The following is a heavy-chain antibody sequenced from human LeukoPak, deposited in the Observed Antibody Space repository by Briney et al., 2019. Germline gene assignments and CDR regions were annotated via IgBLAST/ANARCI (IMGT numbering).Heavy chain of an antibody. CDR3: ARHSGDYYDSSGYYGGYYFDY. CDR2: IYYSGST. V-gene: IGHV4-39*01. D-gene: IGHD3-22*01. CDR1: GGSISSSSYY. Sequence: SETLSLTCTVSGGSISSSSYYWGWIRQPPGKGLEWIGSIYYSGSTYYNPSLKSRVTISVDTSTTQFSLKLSSVTAADTAVYYCARHSGDYYDSSGYYGGYYFDYWGQGTLVTVSS. J-gene: IGHJ4*02.